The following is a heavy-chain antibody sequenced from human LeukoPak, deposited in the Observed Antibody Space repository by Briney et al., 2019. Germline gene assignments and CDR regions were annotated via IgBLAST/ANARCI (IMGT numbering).Heavy chain of an antibody. CDR3: ARIRGVGSTFDY. J-gene: IGHJ4*02. CDR1: GFTFSSYW. D-gene: IGHD5-24*01. V-gene: IGHV3-7*04. Sequence: GGSLRLSCAASGFTFSSYWMSWVRQAPGKGLEWVANIPQPGTEQYYVDSVRGRFTISRDNAKNSLFLQMSSLRAEDTAVYYCARIRGVGSTFDYWGQGTLVTVSS. CDR2: IPQPGTEQ.